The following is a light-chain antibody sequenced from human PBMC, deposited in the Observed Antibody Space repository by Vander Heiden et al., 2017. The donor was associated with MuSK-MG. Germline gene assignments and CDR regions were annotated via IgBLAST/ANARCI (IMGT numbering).Light chain of an antibody. V-gene: IGKV4-1*01. Sequence: IAMTQSPDALSVSLGERATINCKSSQSVLYSSNNKNYLAWYQQKPGQPPKLLIYWASTRESGVPDRFSGSGSGTDFTLTISSLQAEDVAVYYCQQYYSTPRTFGQGTKVEIK. CDR2: WAS. CDR1: QSVLYSSNNKNY. J-gene: IGKJ1*01. CDR3: QQYYSTPRT.